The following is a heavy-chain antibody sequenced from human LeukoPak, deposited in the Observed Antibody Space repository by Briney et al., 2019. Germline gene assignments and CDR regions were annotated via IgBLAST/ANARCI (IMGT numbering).Heavy chain of an antibody. D-gene: IGHD6-6*01. V-gene: IGHV4-39*01. Sequence: ASETLSLTCTVSGGSISSSSYYWGWIRQPPGKGLEWIGSIYYSGSTYYNPSLKSRVTISVDTSKNQFSLKLSSVTAADTAVYYCARHDRSSHRSDYWGQGTLVTVSS. CDR3: ARHDRSSHRSDY. CDR2: IYYSGST. CDR1: GGSISSSSYY. J-gene: IGHJ4*02.